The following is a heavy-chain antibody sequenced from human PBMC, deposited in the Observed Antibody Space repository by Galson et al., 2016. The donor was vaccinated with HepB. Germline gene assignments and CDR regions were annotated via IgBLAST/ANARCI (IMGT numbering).Heavy chain of an antibody. CDR2: ISGSSSSI. CDR1: GFTFSSYS. J-gene: IGHJ4*02. Sequence: SLRLSCAASGFTFSSYSMNWVRQAPGKGLEWITFISGSSSSIYYADSVKGRFTISRDNAKNSLYLQLNSLRDDDTAVYYCARGPRFNSWRIDYWGQGTLVTVSS. D-gene: IGHD6-13*01. V-gene: IGHV3-48*02. CDR3: ARGPRFNSWRIDY.